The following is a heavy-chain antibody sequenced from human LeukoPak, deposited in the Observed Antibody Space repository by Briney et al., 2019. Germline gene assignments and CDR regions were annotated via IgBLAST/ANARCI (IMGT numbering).Heavy chain of an antibody. D-gene: IGHD6-19*01. CDR1: GFTVNKNH. Sequence: PGGSLRLSCAASGFTVNKNHMSWVRQAPGKGLEWVSLIQSGGSTHYADSVKGRFTISRDNSKNTLYLQMNSLRAEDTAVYYCARDRGDSSGWPIIDYWGQGTLVTVSS. CDR3: ARDRGDSSGWPIIDY. V-gene: IGHV3-66*01. CDR2: IQSGGST. J-gene: IGHJ4*02.